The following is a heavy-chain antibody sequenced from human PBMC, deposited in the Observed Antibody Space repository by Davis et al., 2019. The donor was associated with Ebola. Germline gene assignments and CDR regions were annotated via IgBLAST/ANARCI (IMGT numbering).Heavy chain of an antibody. Sequence: ASVKVSCKASGYTFTGYGISWVRQAPGQGLEWMGWISAYNGNTNYAQKLQGRVTMTTDTSTSTAYMELRSLRSDDTAVYYCARPGWPTAYGAFDIWGQGTMVTVSS. V-gene: IGHV1-18*01. CDR2: ISAYNGNT. CDR3: ARPGWPTAYGAFDI. CDR1: GYTFTGYG. J-gene: IGHJ3*02. D-gene: IGHD3-9*01.